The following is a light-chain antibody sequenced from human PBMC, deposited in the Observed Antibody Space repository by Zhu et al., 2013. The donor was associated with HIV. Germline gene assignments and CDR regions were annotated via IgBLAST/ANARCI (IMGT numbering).Light chain of an antibody. CDR2: LAS. V-gene: IGKV1-17*01. J-gene: IGKJ2*02. CDR1: QDIRNH. CDR3: LQSNSYPRT. Sequence: DIQMTQSPLSLSASVGDRVTITCRASQDIRNHLGWYQQKPGKAPRRLIYLASTLQSGVPSRFSGSGSGTDFTLTISSLQPEDFATYYCLQSNSYPRTFGQGTRLEIK.